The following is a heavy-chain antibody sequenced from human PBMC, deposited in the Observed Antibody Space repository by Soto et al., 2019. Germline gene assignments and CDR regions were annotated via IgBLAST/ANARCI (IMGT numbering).Heavy chain of an antibody. J-gene: IGHJ6*03. Sequence: QVQLVQSGAEVRKPGSSVKVSCKASGGTFSHHTISWVRQAPGQGLEWMGRIIPILNIATYAQKFEGRVTITADKSTSTAYMELSSLRSEDTAVYYCARVAEVVKVTNGFYYYLDVWGKGTT. CDR1: GGTFSHHT. D-gene: IGHD3-22*01. V-gene: IGHV1-69*02. CDR3: ARVAEVVKVTNGFYYYLDV. CDR2: IIPILNIA.